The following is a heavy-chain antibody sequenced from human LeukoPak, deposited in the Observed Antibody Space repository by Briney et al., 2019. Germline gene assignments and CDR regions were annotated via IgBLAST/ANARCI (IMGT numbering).Heavy chain of an antibody. CDR2: IYYSRST. CDR1: GGSIRRGDDF. Sequence: PSQTLSLTCTLSGGSIRRGDDFWRSGRQPPGEGLVWNEYIYYSRSTYYNPSLKSRVTISVDTSKNQFSLKLSSVTAADTAVYYCARERQLESVAATAFDYWGQGTLVTVSS. V-gene: IGHV4-30-4*01. D-gene: IGHD2-15*01. CDR3: ARERQLESVAATAFDY. J-gene: IGHJ4*02.